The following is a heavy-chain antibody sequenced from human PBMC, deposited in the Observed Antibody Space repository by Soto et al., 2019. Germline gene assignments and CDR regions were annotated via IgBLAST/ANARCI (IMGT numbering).Heavy chain of an antibody. D-gene: IGHD6-13*01. CDR2: INHSGST. V-gene: IGHV4-34*01. J-gene: IGHJ5*02. CDR3: ARGPRGSSRAHWFHP. Sequence: SWILKNTGKGLEWIGEINHSGSTNYNPSLKSRVTISVDTSKNQFSLKLSSVTAADTAVYYCARGPRGSSRAHWFHPCGQAILVTVS.